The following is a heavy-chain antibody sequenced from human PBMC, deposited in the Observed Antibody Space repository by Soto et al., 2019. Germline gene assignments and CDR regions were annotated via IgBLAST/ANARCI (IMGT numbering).Heavy chain of an antibody. Sequence: GGALRLSCSTSGFTLNSYAMHLVRQAPGKGLEYVSAIGSNGGSTYYADSVKGRFTISRDNSKNTLYLQMSSLRAEDTAVYYCVKTLQYSYGLPHWGQGTLVTVSS. J-gene: IGHJ4*02. V-gene: IGHV3-64D*06. D-gene: IGHD5-18*01. CDR2: IGSNGGST. CDR1: GFTLNSYA. CDR3: VKTLQYSYGLPH.